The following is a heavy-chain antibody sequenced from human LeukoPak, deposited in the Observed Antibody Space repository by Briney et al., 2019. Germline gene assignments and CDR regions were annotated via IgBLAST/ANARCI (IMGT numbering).Heavy chain of an antibody. Sequence: GESLKISCKGSGYSFTSYWIGWVRQMPGKGLEWMGIIYPGDSDTRYSPSFQGQVTISADKSTSTAYLQWSSLKASDTAMYYCARHGKYQLLPGAFDIWGQGTMVTVSS. CDR2: IYPGDSDT. CDR1: GYSFTSYW. J-gene: IGHJ3*02. CDR3: ARHGKYQLLPGAFDI. D-gene: IGHD2-2*01. V-gene: IGHV5-51*01.